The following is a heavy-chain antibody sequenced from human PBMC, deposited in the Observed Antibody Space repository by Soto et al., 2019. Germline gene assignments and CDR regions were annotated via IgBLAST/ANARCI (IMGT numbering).Heavy chain of an antibody. D-gene: IGHD1-26*01. CDR2: IWYDGSNK. CDR3: TRDPYGGSRYYFDS. CDR1: GFSFSNYA. Sequence: QVQLVESGGGVVQPGESLRLSCAASGFSFSNYAMHWVRQAPGEGLEWVAVIWYDGSNKYYADSVKGRFTISKDNSQTTVYLQMNSLRAEDTAVYYCTRDPYGGSRYYFDSWGQGTLVTVSS. V-gene: IGHV3-33*01. J-gene: IGHJ4*02.